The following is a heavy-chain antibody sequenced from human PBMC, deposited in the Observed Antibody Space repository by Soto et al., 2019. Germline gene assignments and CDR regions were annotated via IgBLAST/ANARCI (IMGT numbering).Heavy chain of an antibody. CDR2: INIDGGTT. CDR3: ARGSNTYPSY. D-gene: IGHD2-21*01. J-gene: IGHJ4*02. V-gene: IGHV3-74*01. Sequence: SLRLSCAVSGFTFSNYWMHWVRQAPGKGLVWVSRINIDGGTTSYADSVKGRFTISRDNAKNTLYLQMSSLRAEDTAVYYCARGSNTYPSYWGRGTLVTVSS. CDR1: GFTFSNYW.